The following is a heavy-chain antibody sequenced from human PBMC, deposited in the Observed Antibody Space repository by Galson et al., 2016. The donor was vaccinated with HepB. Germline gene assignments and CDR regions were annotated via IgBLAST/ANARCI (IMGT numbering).Heavy chain of an antibody. V-gene: IGHV4-59*01. CDR3: ARLVGRINMVRGRLDV. D-gene: IGHD3-10*01. J-gene: IGHJ6*02. Sequence: SETLSLTCGVSGGSIRTYYWSWIRHPPGRGPELIGYIYHSGSTFFNPSLKSRPTILADTSKNQFSLRLSSVTAADTAVYYCARLVGRINMVRGRLDVWGQGTAVTVFS. CDR2: IYHSGST. CDR1: GGSIRTYY.